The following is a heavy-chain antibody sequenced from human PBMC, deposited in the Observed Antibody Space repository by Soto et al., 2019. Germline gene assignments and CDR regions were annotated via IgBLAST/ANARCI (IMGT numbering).Heavy chain of an antibody. CDR3: ARERPYGVPNWCDP. J-gene: IGHJ5*02. Sequence: QVQLVESGGGVVQPGGSLSLSCATSGFTFTSFTMHWVRQAPGKGLEWIAVMSYDGARTDYADAVKGRFTTSRDTSKNTLYLQMNNLRPADTAMYYWARERPYGVPNWCDPWLEGTLGNFSS. CDR1: GFTFTSFT. V-gene: IGHV3-30-3*01. D-gene: IGHD4-17*01. CDR2: MSYDGART.